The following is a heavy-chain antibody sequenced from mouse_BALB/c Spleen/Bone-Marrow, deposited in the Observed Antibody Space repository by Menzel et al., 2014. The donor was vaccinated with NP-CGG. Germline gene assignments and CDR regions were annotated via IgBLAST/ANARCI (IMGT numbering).Heavy chain of an antibody. CDR1: GFTFSTYY. J-gene: IGHJ4*01. CDR3: ARRAFYAVDY. CDR2: IYTNDGST. V-gene: IGHV5-6-2*01. Sequence: DVMLVESGGGLVKVGESLKLSCAASGFTFSTYYMSWVRQTPEKRLELVAAIYTNDGSTYYPDTVKGRFAISRDNAKNTLYLQMNSLKSEDTALYYCARRAFYAVDYWGQGTSVTVSS.